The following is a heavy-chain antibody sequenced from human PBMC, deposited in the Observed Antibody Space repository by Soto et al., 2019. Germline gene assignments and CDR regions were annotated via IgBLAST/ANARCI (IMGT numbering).Heavy chain of an antibody. Sequence: AGGSLRLSCAASGFTFSSYAMSWVRQAPGKGLEWVSAISGSGGSTYYADSVKGRFTISRDNSKNTLYLQMNSLRAEDTAVYYWAKDPAAAISSIFWYGMDVWGQGTTVTVSS. CDR2: ISGSGGST. D-gene: IGHD2-2*01. CDR3: AKDPAAAISSIFWYGMDV. V-gene: IGHV3-23*01. J-gene: IGHJ6*02. CDR1: GFTFSSYA.